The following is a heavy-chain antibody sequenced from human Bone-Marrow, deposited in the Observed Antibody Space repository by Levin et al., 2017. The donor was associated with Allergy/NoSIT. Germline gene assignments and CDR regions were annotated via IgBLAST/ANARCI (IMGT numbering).Heavy chain of an antibody. V-gene: IGHV3-23*01. CDR3: AKAVIPSAGATPGSYYYYYGMDV. J-gene: IGHJ6*02. D-gene: IGHD2-21*02. Sequence: GGSLRLSCAASDFTFSSYAMSWVRQAPGKGLEWVSVIRGSGGSTYYADSVKGRFTISRDNSKNTLHLQMNSLLVEDTAVYSCAKAVIPSAGATPGSYYYYYGMDVWGQGTTVTVSS. CDR2: IRGSGGST. CDR1: DFTFSSYA.